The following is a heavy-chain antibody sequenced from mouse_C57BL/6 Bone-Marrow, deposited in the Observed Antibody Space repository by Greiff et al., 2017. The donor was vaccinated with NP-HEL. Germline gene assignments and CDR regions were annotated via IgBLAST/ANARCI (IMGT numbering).Heavy chain of an antibody. CDR3: ARLWLRLYYFDY. CDR1: GYTFTSYG. D-gene: IGHD2-2*01. V-gene: IGHV1-81*01. J-gene: IGHJ2*01. Sequence: VQLQESGAELARPGASVKLSCKASGYTFTSYGISWVKQRTGQGLEWIGEIYPRSGNTYYNEKFKGKATLTADKSSNTAYMELRSLTSEDSAVYLCARLWLRLYYFDYWGQGATLTVSS. CDR2: IYPRSGNT.